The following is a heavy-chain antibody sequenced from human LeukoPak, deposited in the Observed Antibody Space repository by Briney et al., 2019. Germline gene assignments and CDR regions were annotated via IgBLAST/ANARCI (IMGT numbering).Heavy chain of an antibody. CDR2: IIPILGIA. CDR3: AREGNSSTVWFDP. V-gene: IGHV1-69*04. CDR1: GGTFSSYT. Sequence: SVKVSCKASGGTFSSYTISWVRQAPGQGLEWMGRIIPILGIANYAQKFQGRVTITADKSTSTAYMELSSLRSGDTAVYYCAREGNSSTVWFDPWGQGTLVTVSS. J-gene: IGHJ5*02. D-gene: IGHD6-13*01.